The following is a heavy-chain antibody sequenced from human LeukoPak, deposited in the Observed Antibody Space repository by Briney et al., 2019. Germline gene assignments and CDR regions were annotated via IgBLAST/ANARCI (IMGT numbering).Heavy chain of an antibody. CDR1: GFTFSSYA. Sequence: GGSLRLSCAASGFTFSSYATHWVRQAPGKGLEWVAIISSDGSQKFYADSVKGRFTISRDNSKNTLYLQMDSLRAEDTAVYYCAKQSLYDSSGHFHYWGQGTLVTVSS. CDR3: AKQSLYDSSGHFHY. V-gene: IGHV3-30*18. CDR2: ISSDGSQK. J-gene: IGHJ4*02. D-gene: IGHD3-22*01.